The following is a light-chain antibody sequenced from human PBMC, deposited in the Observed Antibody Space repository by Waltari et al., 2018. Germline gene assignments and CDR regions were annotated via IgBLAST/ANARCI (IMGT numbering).Light chain of an antibody. CDR2: LVA. V-gene: IGKV2-28*01. J-gene: IGKJ1*01. CDR1: QSLLHSNGYNY. Sequence: DIVVTQSPLSLPVTPGEPASISCRSSQSLLHSNGYNYLDWYLQKPGQSPQLLIYLVAHRASGVPDRFSGRGSGTDFTLKISRVEAEDVGVYYCMQSLRALWTFGQGTKVEIK. CDR3: MQSLRALWT.